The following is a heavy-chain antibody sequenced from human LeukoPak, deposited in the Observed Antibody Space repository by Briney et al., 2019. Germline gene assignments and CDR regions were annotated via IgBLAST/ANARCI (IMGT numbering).Heavy chain of an antibody. CDR3: ARGAGLKILTGTTDY. J-gene: IGHJ4*02. CDR1: GYTFTVYY. CDR2: INPNSGGT. D-gene: IGHD1-7*01. Sequence: ASVKVSFKASGYTFTVYYMHWVRQAPGQGLEWMGWINPNSGGTNYEQKFQGRVTMTRDTSISTAYMELGRLRSDDTAVYYCARGAGLKILTGTTDYWGQGTLVTVSS. V-gene: IGHV1-2*02.